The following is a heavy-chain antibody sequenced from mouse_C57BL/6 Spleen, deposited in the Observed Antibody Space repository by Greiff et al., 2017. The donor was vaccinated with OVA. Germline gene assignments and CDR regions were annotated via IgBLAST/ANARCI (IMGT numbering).Heavy chain of an antibody. J-gene: IGHJ2*01. CDR3: AGEHYGSSPYFDY. D-gene: IGHD1-1*01. CDR2: ISSGSSTI. Sequence: EVQLVESGGGLVKPGGSLKLSCAASGFTFSDYGMHWVRQAPEKGLEWVAYISSGSSTIYYADTVKGRFTISRDNAKNTLFLQMTSLRSEDTAMYYCAGEHYGSSPYFDYWGQGTTLTVSS. V-gene: IGHV5-17*01. CDR1: GFTFSDYG.